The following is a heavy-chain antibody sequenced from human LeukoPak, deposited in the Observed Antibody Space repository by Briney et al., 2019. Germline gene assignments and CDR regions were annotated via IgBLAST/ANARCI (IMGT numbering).Heavy chain of an antibody. J-gene: IGHJ4*02. V-gene: IGHV3-7*03. D-gene: IGHD6-13*01. CDR2: INQDGSEK. CDR3: ARDGTAVGINYDY. Sequence: GGSLRLSCAASGFTFSHYWMSWVRQTPGKGLEWVANINQDGSEKYYVDSVKGRFTISRDNAKNSLYLQMNSLRAEDTAVYYCARDGTAVGINYDYWGQGTLVTVSS. CDR1: GFTFSHYW.